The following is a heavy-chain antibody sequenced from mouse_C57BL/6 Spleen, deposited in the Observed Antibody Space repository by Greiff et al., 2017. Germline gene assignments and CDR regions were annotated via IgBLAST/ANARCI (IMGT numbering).Heavy chain of an antibody. Sequence: QVQLKQSGAELVRPGASVKLSCKASGYIFTDYYINWVKQRPGQGLEWIARIYPGSGNTYYNEKFKGKATLTAEKSSSTAYMQLSSLTSEDSAVYFCARWDNYVVFDYWGQGTTLTVSS. D-gene: IGHD1-3*01. J-gene: IGHJ2*01. CDR2: IYPGSGNT. CDR1: GYIFTDYY. CDR3: ARWDNYVVFDY. V-gene: IGHV1-76*01.